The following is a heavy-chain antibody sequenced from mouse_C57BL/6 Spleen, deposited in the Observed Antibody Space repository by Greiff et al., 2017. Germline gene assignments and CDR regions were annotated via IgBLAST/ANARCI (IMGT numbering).Heavy chain of an antibody. Sequence: VQGVESGPGLVAPSQSLSITCTVSGFSLTSYAISWVRQPPGKGLEWLGVIWTGGGTNYNSALKSRLSISKDNSKSQVFLKMNSLQTDDTARYYCARKTATVVAPYYYAMDYWGQGTSVTVSS. D-gene: IGHD1-1*01. CDR3: ARKTATVVAPYYYAMDY. CDR1: GFSLTSYA. J-gene: IGHJ4*01. CDR2: IWTGGGT. V-gene: IGHV2-9-1*01.